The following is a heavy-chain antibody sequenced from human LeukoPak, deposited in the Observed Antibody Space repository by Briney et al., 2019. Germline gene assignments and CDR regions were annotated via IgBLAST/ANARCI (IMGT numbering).Heavy chain of an antibody. V-gene: IGHV1-18*01. CDR2: ISAQHGQT. CDR1: GYSENFYG. Sequence: ASVKVSCKTSGYSENFYGITWVRQVAGQGLEWMGWISAQHGQTEYAPNSQDRVTMTTDTYTNTAYMELRSLRSDDTAVYYCARDPEYYYDSSGYPDYWGQGTLVTVSS. D-gene: IGHD3-22*01. J-gene: IGHJ4*02. CDR3: ARDPEYYYDSSGYPDY.